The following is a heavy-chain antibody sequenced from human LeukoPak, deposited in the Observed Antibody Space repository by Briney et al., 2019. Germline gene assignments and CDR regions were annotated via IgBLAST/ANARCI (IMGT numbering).Heavy chain of an antibody. CDR3: AKGELHFNTCSFDY. CDR2: ISYDGNHK. Sequence: PGGSLRLSCAASGFTFSSGMHWVRQAPGKGLEWVAVISYDGNHKYYGDSVKGRFTISRDNSRNTLYLQMDRLKTEDTAVYYCAKGELHFNTCSFDYWGQGTLVTVPS. J-gene: IGHJ4*02. CDR1: GFTFSSG. D-gene: IGHD1-26*01. V-gene: IGHV3-30*18.